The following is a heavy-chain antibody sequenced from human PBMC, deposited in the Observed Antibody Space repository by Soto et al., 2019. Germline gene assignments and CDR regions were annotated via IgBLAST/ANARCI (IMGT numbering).Heavy chain of an antibody. CDR1: GGSISSYY. D-gene: IGHD1-1*01. CDR2: IYYSGST. J-gene: IGHJ4*02. Sequence: SETLSLTCSVSGGSISSYYWSWIRQPPGKGLEWIGYIYYSGSTKYNPSLESRVTISLDTSENQFSLKLSSVTAADTAVYYCASVKNWNDFDYWDQGTLVTVSS. CDR3: ASVKNWNDFDY. V-gene: IGHV4-59*01.